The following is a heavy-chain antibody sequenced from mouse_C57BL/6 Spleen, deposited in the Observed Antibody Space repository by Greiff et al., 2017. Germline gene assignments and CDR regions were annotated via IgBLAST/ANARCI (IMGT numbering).Heavy chain of an antibody. Sequence: VQLQQSGAELVKPGASVKLSCTASGFNIKDYYMHWVKQRTEQGLEWIGRIDPEDGDTKYAPKFQGKATITADTSSNTAYLQLSSLTSEDTAVYYCARGSDYYGSRYAMDYWGQGTSVTVSS. CDR1: GFNIKDYY. J-gene: IGHJ4*01. CDR2: IDPEDGDT. D-gene: IGHD1-1*01. V-gene: IGHV14-2*01. CDR3: ARGSDYYGSRYAMDY.